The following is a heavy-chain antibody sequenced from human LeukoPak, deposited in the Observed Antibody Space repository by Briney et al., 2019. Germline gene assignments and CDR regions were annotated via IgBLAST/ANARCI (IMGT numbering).Heavy chain of an antibody. J-gene: IGHJ6*02. Sequence: GRSLRLSCAASGFTFSNYGMHWVRQAPGKGLEWVAVIWYDGSNKYYADSVKGRFTISRDNSKNTLYLQMNSLRAEDTAVYYCARGVKGEYQLLYRPHYGMDVWGQGTTVTVSS. D-gene: IGHD2-2*02. CDR3: ARGVKGEYQLLYRPHYGMDV. V-gene: IGHV3-33*01. CDR2: IWYDGSNK. CDR1: GFTFSNYG.